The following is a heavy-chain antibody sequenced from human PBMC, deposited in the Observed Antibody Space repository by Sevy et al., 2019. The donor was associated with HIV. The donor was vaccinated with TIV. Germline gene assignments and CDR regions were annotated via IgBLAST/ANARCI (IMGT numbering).Heavy chain of an antibody. Sequence: GGSLRLSCAASGFTFSSYSMNWVRQAPGKGLEWVSSISSSSSYIYYAASVKGRFTISRDNAKNSLYLQMNSLRAEDTAVYYCARGERYDFWSGYYSSSHPGYFDYWGQGTLVTVSS. V-gene: IGHV3-21*01. CDR1: GFTFSSYS. CDR3: ARGERYDFWSGYYSSSHPGYFDY. D-gene: IGHD3-3*01. J-gene: IGHJ4*02. CDR2: ISSSSSYI.